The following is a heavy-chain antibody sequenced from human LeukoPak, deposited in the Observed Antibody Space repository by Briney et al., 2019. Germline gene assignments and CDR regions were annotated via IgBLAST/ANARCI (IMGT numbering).Heavy chain of an antibody. D-gene: IGHD2-2*01. CDR3: AREACSGTTCYGGFDY. CDR2: ISSSGGTV. J-gene: IGHJ4*02. CDR1: GFTYSNYE. V-gene: IGHV3-48*03. Sequence: QPGGSLRLSCAASGFTYSNYEMDWVRQAPGKGLEWISYISSSGGTVYYADSVKGRFTISRDNAKNSLYLQMNDLRAEDTAVYYCAREACSGTTCYGGFDYWGQGTLVTVSS.